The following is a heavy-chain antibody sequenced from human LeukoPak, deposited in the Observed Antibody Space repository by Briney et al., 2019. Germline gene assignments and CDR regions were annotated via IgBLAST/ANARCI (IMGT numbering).Heavy chain of an antibody. D-gene: IGHD4-11*01. CDR2: IIPIFGTA. Sequence: SVKVSCKASGGTFSSYAISWVRQAPGQGLEWMGGIIPIFGTANYAQKFQGRVTITADKSTSTAYMELSSLRSEDTAVYYCARDSPLTTTPLRRPYFDYWGQGTLVTVSS. V-gene: IGHV1-69*06. CDR3: ARDSPLTTTPLRRPYFDY. CDR1: GGTFSSYA. J-gene: IGHJ4*02.